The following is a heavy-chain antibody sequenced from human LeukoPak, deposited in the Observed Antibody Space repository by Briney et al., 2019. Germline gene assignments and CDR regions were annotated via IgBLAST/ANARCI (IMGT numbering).Heavy chain of an antibody. D-gene: IGHD2-2*01. CDR3: ARPRGCGSSRCNNFDY. Sequence: GGSLRLSCSVSGFIFRDFSMSWVCQAPGKGLEWVAKINEYGSEIFYVYSVKVRFTISTDNGKNSLYLQMNRLRAEDTAVYYCARPRGCGSSRCNNFDYWGQGTLVTVSS. CDR1: GFIFRDFS. J-gene: IGHJ4*02. V-gene: IGHV3-7*01. CDR2: INEYGSEI.